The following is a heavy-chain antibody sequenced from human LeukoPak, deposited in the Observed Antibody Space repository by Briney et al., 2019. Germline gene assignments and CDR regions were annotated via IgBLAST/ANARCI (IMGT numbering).Heavy chain of an antibody. CDR3: AKDHSGQLLLGGIFDY. CDR1: GLTFSSYA. V-gene: IGHV3-23*01. D-gene: IGHD2-15*01. J-gene: IGHJ4*02. CDR2: ISGSGGST. Sequence: GGSLRLSCAASGLTFSSYAMSWVRQAPGKGLEWVSAISGSGGSTYYADSVKGRFTISRDNSKNTLYLQMNSLRAEDTAVYYCAKDHSGQLLLGGIFDYWGQGTLVTVSS.